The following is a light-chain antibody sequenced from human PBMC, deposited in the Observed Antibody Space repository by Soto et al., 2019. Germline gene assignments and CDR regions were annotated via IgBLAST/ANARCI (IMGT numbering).Light chain of an antibody. CDR3: QQYGSSSWT. V-gene: IGKV3-20*01. Sequence: EIVLTQSPGTLSLSPGERATLSRRASQSVSSSYLAWYQQKPGQAPRLLIYGTSSRATAIPDRFSGSGSGTDFTLTISRLEPEDFAVYYCQQYGSSSWTFGKGTKV. CDR2: GTS. J-gene: IGKJ1*01. CDR1: QSVSSSY.